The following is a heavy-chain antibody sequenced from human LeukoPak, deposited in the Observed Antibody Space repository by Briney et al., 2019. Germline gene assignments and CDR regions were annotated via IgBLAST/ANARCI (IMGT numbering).Heavy chain of an antibody. CDR2: ISGSGDNT. CDR1: GFTFSGFA. Sequence: GGSLRLSCAASGFTFSGFAMSWVRRTPGKGLEWVPGISGSGDNTLYADSVKGRFTISRDNSKNTLYLEMNSLRAEDTAIYYCAKMKGHPLPKYYMDVWGQGTTVTVSS. CDR3: AKMKGHPLPKYYMDV. D-gene: IGHD1-26*01. V-gene: IGHV3-23*01. J-gene: IGHJ6*01.